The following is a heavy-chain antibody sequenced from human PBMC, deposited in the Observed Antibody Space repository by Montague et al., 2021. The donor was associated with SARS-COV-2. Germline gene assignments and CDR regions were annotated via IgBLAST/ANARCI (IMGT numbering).Heavy chain of an antibody. V-gene: IGHV3-7*01. CDR1: EFTFSRYW. CDR2: INQDGSDK. J-gene: IGHJ5*02. CDR3: SRDSVVGATAEWFDP. D-gene: IGHD1-26*01. Sequence: SLRLSCAASEFTFSRYWMTWVRPAPGKGLEWVASINQDGSDKRYVGSVKGRFTISRDNAMNSLFLQMNSLRVEDTAVYYCSRDSVVGATAEWFDPWGQGTLVTVSS.